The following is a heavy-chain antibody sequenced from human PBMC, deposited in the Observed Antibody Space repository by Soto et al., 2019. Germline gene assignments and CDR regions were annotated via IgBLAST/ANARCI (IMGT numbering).Heavy chain of an antibody. CDR3: ARRGGSGWFFDY. CDR1: GGSISSSTYY. Sequence: PSETLSLTCTVSGGSISSSTYYWGWMRQPPGKGLEWIASFFIGGNTYYNPSLKSRVTISVDTSKNQFSLKLSSVTATDTAVYYCARRGGSGWFFDYWGQGILVTVSS. CDR2: FFIGGNT. D-gene: IGHD6-19*01. J-gene: IGHJ4*02. V-gene: IGHV4-39*01.